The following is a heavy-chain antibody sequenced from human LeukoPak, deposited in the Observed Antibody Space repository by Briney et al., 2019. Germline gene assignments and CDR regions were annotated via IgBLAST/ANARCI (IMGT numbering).Heavy chain of an antibody. Sequence: SVKVSCKASGGTFSSYAISWLRQAPGQGRGWMGGIIPIVGTANYAQKFQGRVTITADESTSTAYMELCSLRSEDTAVYYCARIAAAGISYFDYWGQGTLVTVSS. CDR2: IIPIVGTA. J-gene: IGHJ4*02. D-gene: IGHD6-13*01. V-gene: IGHV1-69*13. CDR1: GGTFSSYA. CDR3: ARIAAAGISYFDY.